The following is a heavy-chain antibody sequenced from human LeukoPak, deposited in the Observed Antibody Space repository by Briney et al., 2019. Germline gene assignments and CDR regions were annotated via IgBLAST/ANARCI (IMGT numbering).Heavy chain of an antibody. CDR3: ASLQSSYSSSPLDF. D-gene: IGHD2-2*01. Sequence: GESLKISCKGFGYSFTSFWIGWVRQMSGKGLEWMGIIYPGDSDTRYSPSFQGQVTISADKSISTAYLQWSSLKASDTAMYYCASLQSSYSSSPLDFWGQGTPVTVSS. CDR1: GYSFTSFW. V-gene: IGHV5-51*01. J-gene: IGHJ4*02. CDR2: IYPGDSDT.